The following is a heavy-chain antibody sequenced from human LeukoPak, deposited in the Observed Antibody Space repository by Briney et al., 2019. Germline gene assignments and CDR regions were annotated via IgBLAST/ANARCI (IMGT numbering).Heavy chain of an antibody. CDR3: AKTSLLRDYYFDY. CDR1: GFTFRSYA. J-gene: IGHJ4*02. V-gene: IGHV3-30*02. Sequence: GGSLRLSGAGSGFTFRSYAMHWVGQAPAKGLGGWEFIRYDGSNKYYADSVKGRFTISRDNSKNTLYLQMNSLRAEDTAVYYCAKTSLLRDYYFDYWGQGTLVTVSS. CDR2: IRYDGSNK.